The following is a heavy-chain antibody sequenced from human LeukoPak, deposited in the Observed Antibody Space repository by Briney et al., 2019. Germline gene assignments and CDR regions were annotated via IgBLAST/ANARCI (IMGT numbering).Heavy chain of an antibody. V-gene: IGHV3-23*01. D-gene: IGHD3-16*01. Sequence: GGSLRLSCAASGFTFSGYAMSWVRQAPGKGLEWVSAISGSGGSTYYADSVKGRFTISRDNSRDTLYPQMNSLRAEDTAVYYCAEGYYDYVWGSYYFDYWGQGTLVTVSS. J-gene: IGHJ4*02. CDR1: GFTFSGYA. CDR3: AEGYYDYVWGSYYFDY. CDR2: ISGSGGST.